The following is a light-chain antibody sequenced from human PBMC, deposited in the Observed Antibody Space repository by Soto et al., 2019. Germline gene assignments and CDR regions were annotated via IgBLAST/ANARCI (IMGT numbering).Light chain of an antibody. CDR2: ANN. J-gene: IGLJ2*01. CDR1: NSNVGGGYD. CDR3: QFYDPHLNVV. Sequence: QSVLTQPPSVSGAPGQTVTISCTGSNSNVGGGYDVHWYQQLPGSAPKLLIYANNNRPSGVPDRFSGSKSGTSASLAITGLQAEDEADYYRQFYDPHLNVVFGRGTKLTVL. V-gene: IGLV1-40*01.